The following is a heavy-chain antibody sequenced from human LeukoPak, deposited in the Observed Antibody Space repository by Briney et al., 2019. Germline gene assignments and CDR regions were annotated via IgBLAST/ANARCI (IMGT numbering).Heavy chain of an antibody. Sequence: PGGSLRLSCAASGFTFSSYAMSWVRQAPGKGLEWVSSISSSSNYIYYADSVKGRFTISRDNAKNTLYLQMNSLRAEDTAVYYCAGATKSAVYYYYYMDVWGKGTTVTVSS. D-gene: IGHD1-26*01. V-gene: IGHV3-21*06. CDR3: AGATKSAVYYYYYMDV. J-gene: IGHJ6*03. CDR2: ISSSSNYI. CDR1: GFTFSSYA.